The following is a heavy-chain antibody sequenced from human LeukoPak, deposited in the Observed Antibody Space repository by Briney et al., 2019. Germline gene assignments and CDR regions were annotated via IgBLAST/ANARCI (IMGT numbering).Heavy chain of an antibody. CDR1: GGTFSSYA. Sequence: SVKVSCKASGGTFSSYAISWVRQAPGQGLEWMGGIIPIIGTANYAQKFQGRVTITADESTSTAYMELSSLRSEDTAVYSCARDIRSGYSGYDEGSVWGQGTLVSASS. J-gene: IGHJ4*02. V-gene: IGHV1-69*13. CDR3: ARDIRSGYSGYDEGSV. D-gene: IGHD5-12*01. CDR2: IIPIIGTA.